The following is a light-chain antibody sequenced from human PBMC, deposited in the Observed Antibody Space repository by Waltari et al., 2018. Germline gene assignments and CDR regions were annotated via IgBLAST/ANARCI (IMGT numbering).Light chain of an antibody. CDR2: EVS. CDR3: MQGTHWPPET. CDR1: QCLEYSDGNAN. J-gene: IGKJ4*01. Sequence: VVMTQSRLSLHVTLGQPASISCRSSQCLEYSDGNANLNWSQQRPGKSPRRLIYEVSNRGSGVPDRCSSSGSGSDFTLKISRVEADDVGVYYCMQGTHWPPETFGGGTKVEIK. V-gene: IGKV2-30*01.